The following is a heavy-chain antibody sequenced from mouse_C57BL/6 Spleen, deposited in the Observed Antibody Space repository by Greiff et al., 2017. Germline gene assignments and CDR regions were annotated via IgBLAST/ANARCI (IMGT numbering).Heavy chain of an antibody. D-gene: IGHD3-2*02. V-gene: IGHV1-82*01. CDR1: GYAFSSSW. CDR2: IYPGDGDT. CDR3: ARQLRLQGNAMDY. Sequence: VQLQESGPELVKPGASVKISCKASGYAFSSSWMNWVKQRPGKGLEWIGRIYPGDGDTNYNGKFKGKATLTADKSSSTAYMQLSSLTSEDSAVYFCARQLRLQGNAMDYWGQGTSVTVSS. J-gene: IGHJ4*01.